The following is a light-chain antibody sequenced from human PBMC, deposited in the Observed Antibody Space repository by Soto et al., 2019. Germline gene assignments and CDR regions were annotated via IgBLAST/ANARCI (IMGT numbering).Light chain of an antibody. CDR2: GAS. Sequence: EIVLTQSPDTLSVSPGERVTLSCTARESFSRDYLVWYLQKPGQPPRLLIQGASYRATGIPDRFSGSGFRTDFNFTLTISRVETEDFGVYFCQQCGWSPYTFGQGTKLEIK. CDR3: QQCGWSPYT. V-gene: IGKV3-20*01. CDR1: ESFSRDY. J-gene: IGKJ2*01.